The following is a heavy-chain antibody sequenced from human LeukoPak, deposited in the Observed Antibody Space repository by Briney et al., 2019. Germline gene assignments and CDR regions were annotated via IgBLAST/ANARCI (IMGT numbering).Heavy chain of an antibody. Sequence: GGSLRLSCAASGFTFSSYWMSWVRQAPGKRLEWVANIKQDGSEKYYVDSVKGRFTISRDNAKNSLYLQMNSLRAEDTAVYYCARKYYDFWSGYYSGLLDYWGQGTLVTVSS. CDR3: ARKYYDFWSGYYSGLLDY. CDR1: GFTFSSYW. V-gene: IGHV3-7*01. D-gene: IGHD3-3*01. J-gene: IGHJ4*02. CDR2: IKQDGSEK.